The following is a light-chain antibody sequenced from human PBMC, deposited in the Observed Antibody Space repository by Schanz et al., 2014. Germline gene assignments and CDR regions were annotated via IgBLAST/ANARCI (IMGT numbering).Light chain of an antibody. CDR3: LLAYGDSWV. Sequence: QAVVTQEPSLTVSPGGTVTLTCGSSTGAVTSDHYPYWFQQKPGQAPTTLIYDTSNKESWTPARFSGSLLGGKAALTLSGAQPDDEADYYCLLAYGDSWVFGGGTQLTVL. J-gene: IGLJ3*02. CDR1: TGAVTSDHY. V-gene: IGLV7-46*01. CDR2: DTS.